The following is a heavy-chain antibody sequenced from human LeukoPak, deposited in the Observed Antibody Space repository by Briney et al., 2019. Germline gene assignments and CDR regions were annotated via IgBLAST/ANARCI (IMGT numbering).Heavy chain of an antibody. J-gene: IGHJ4*02. D-gene: IGHD6-19*01. CDR3: AREGRSGWKPEFDY. CDR2: MNAGNGNT. Sequence: GASVKVSCKASGYTFTSYDINWVRQATGQGLEWMGWMNAGNGNTKYSQKFQGRVTITRDTSASTAYMELSSLRSEDTAVYYCAREGRSGWKPEFDYWGQGTLVTVSS. CDR1: GYTFTSYD. V-gene: IGHV1-3*01.